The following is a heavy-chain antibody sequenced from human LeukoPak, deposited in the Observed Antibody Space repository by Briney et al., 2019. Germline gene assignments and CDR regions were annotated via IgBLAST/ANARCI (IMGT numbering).Heavy chain of an antibody. CDR2: INPSGGST. Sequence: ASVKVSCKASGYTFTSYYMHWVRQAPGQGLEWMGIINPSGGSTSYAQKFQGRVTMTRDTSTSTVYMELSSLRSEDTAVYYCARDPEKIVVVPAAYRSQGWFDPWGQGTLVTVS. CDR3: ARDPEKIVVVPAAYRSQGWFDP. J-gene: IGHJ5*02. CDR1: GYTFTSYY. V-gene: IGHV1-46*01. D-gene: IGHD2-2*01.